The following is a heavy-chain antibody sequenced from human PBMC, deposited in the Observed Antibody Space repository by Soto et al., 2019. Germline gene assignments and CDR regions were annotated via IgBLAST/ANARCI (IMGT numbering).Heavy chain of an antibody. D-gene: IGHD4-17*01. V-gene: IGHV4-59*08. Sequence: SETLSLTFTVSDGSISSYYWSWIRQPPGKGLEWIGYIYYSGSTNYNPSLKSRVTISVDTSKNQFSLKLSSVTAADTAVYYCARRYGVYFDYWGQGTLVTVSS. CDR3: ARRYGVYFDY. J-gene: IGHJ4*02. CDR1: DGSISSYY. CDR2: IYYSGST.